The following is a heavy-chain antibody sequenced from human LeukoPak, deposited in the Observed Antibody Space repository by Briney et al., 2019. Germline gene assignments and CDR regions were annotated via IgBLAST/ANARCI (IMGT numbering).Heavy chain of an antibody. Sequence: SETLSHTCTVSGGSISSYYWSWIRQPPGKGLEWIGYIYYSGSTNYNPSLKSRVTISVDTSKNQFSLKLSSVTAADTAVYYCARVTSGGGYLNWGQGTLVTVSS. CDR1: GGSISSYY. D-gene: IGHD2-8*02. V-gene: IGHV4-59*08. CDR3: ARVTSGGGYLN. J-gene: IGHJ4*02. CDR2: IYYSGST.